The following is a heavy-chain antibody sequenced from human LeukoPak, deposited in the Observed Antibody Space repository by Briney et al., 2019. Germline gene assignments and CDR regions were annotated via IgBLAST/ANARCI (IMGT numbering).Heavy chain of an antibody. V-gene: IGHV1-18*01. D-gene: IGHD5-24*01. J-gene: IGHJ6*02. CDR2: ISPYNGNT. Sequence: ASVKVSCKASGYTFNRYGISWVRQAPGQGLEWMGWISPYNGNTNYAQKFQGWVTMTRDTSISTAYMELSRLRSDDTAVYYCAKGWDYYYGMDVLGQGTTVTVSS. CDR3: AKGWDYYYGMDV. CDR1: GYTFNRYG.